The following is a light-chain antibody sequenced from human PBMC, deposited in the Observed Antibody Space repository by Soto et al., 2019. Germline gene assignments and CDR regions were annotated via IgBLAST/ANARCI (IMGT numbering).Light chain of an antibody. J-gene: IGKJ5*01. CDR1: QSVSSY. V-gene: IGKV1-39*01. CDR3: QQSYRAVT. CDR2: AAS. Sequence: DIQMTQSPSSLSASVGDRMSITCRASQSVSSYLNWYQQKPGKAPRLLIYAASHLQTGVPSRFRGTGSATHFTLTISSLQPEDFATYYCQQSYRAVTFGQGTRLENK.